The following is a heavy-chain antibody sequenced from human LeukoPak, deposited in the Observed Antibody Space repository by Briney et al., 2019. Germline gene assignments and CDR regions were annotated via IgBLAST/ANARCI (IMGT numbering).Heavy chain of an antibody. D-gene: IGHD6-13*01. Sequence: GGSLRLSCAASGFTFSSYDMHWVRQATGKGLEWVSAIGTTGDTYYSHSVRGRFTISRENAKNSLLLQMNSLRAGDTAVYFCASSPSYSSSWYALDSWGQGTLVTVSS. J-gene: IGHJ4*02. CDR1: GFTFSSYD. V-gene: IGHV3-13*01. CDR3: ASSPSYSSSWYALDS. CDR2: IGTTGDT.